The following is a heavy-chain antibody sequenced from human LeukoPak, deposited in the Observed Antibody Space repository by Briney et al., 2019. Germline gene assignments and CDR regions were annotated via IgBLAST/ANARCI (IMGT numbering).Heavy chain of an antibody. Sequence: GGSLRLSCAASGFTFSSYGMHWVRQAPGKGLEWVAVISYDGSNKYYADSVKGRFTISRDNSKNTLYLQMNSLRAEDTAVYYCAKDLGLLWFGELLSVAFDIWGQGTMVTVSS. CDR2: ISYDGSNK. V-gene: IGHV3-30*18. D-gene: IGHD3-10*01. CDR1: GFTFSSYG. J-gene: IGHJ3*02. CDR3: AKDLGLLWFGELLSVAFDI.